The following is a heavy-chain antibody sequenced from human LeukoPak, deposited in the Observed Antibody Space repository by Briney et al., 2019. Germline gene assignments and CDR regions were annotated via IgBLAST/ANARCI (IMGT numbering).Heavy chain of an antibody. J-gene: IGHJ4*02. Sequence: PSQTLSLTCTVSGGSISSGGYYWSWIRQHPGKGLEWIGYIYYSGSTYYNPSLKSRVTISVDTSKNQFSLKLSSVTAADTAMYYCARASYYYDSSGPLYYFDYWGQGTLVTVSS. CDR2: IYYSGST. CDR3: ARASYYYDSSGPLYYFDY. CDR1: GGSISSGGYY. D-gene: IGHD3-22*01. V-gene: IGHV4-31*03.